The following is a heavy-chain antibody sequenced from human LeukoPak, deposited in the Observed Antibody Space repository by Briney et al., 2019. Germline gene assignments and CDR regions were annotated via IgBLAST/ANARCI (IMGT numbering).Heavy chain of an antibody. J-gene: IGHJ4*02. D-gene: IGHD4-17*01. Sequence: PGGSLRLSCAASGFTFSSYGMHWVRQAPGKGLEWVAVISYDGSNKYYADSVKGRFTISRDNSKNTLYLQMNSLRAEDTAVYYCAKDSATVTTVLDYWGQGTLVTASS. CDR2: ISYDGSNK. CDR1: GFTFSSYG. CDR3: AKDSATVTTVLDY. V-gene: IGHV3-30*18.